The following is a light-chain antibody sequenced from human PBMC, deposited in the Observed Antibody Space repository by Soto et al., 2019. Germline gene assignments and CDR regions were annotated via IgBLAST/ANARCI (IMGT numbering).Light chain of an antibody. V-gene: IGKV1-33*01. CDR3: QQLNSYPLT. J-gene: IGKJ4*01. CDR2: DVS. CDR1: QSISSY. Sequence: DIQMTQSPSSLSASLGDRVTITCRASQSISSYLNWYQQKPGKAPNLLIYDVSNLKTGVPSRFSGSGSGTDFTLTIRSLQPEDFATYYCQQLNSYPLTFGGGTKVDIK.